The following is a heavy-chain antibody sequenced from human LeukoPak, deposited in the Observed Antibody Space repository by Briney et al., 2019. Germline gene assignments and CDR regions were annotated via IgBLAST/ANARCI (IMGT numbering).Heavy chain of an antibody. CDR3: AKDYYDSSGYYYRYYYYYMDV. V-gene: IGHV3-23*01. Sequence: SGGSLRLSXAASGFTFSSYAMSWVRQTPGKGLEWVSAISGSGGSTYYADSVKGRFTISRDNSKNTLYLQMNSLRAEDTAVYYCAKDYYDSSGYYYRYYYYYMDVWGKGTTVTVSS. J-gene: IGHJ6*03. CDR2: ISGSGGST. D-gene: IGHD3-22*01. CDR1: GFTFSSYA.